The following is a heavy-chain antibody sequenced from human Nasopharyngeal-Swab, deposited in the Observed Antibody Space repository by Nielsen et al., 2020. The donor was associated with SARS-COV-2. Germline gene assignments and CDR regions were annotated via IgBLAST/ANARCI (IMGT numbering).Heavy chain of an antibody. V-gene: IGHV4-31*03. J-gene: IGHJ3*02. CDR2: IYYSGST. Sequence: SETLSLTCTVSGGSISSASYYWSWIRQHPGKGLEWIGYIYYSGSTYYNPSLKSRLTISVDTSKNQFSLKLSSVTAADTGVYYCARARITMIVVVGAFDIWGQGTMVTVSS. D-gene: IGHD3-22*01. CDR3: ARARITMIVVVGAFDI. CDR1: GGSISSASYY.